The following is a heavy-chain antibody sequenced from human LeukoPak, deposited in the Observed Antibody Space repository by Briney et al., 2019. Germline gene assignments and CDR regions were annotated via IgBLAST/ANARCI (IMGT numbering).Heavy chain of an antibody. CDR3: ARDFRYSSGCLDY. CDR2: ISSSSSYI. V-gene: IGHV3-21*01. J-gene: IGHJ4*02. CDR1: GFTFSSYS. Sequence: GGSLRLSCAASGFTFSSYSMNWVRQAPGKGLEWVSSISSSSSYIYYADSVKGRFTISRDNAKNSLYLQMNSLRAEDTAVYYCARDFRYSSGCLDYWGQGTLVTVSS. D-gene: IGHD6-19*01.